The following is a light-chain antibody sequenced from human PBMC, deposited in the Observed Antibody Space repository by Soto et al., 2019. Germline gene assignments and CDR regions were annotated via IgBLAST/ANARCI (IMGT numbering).Light chain of an antibody. CDR2: DAS. V-gene: IGKV3-11*01. J-gene: IGKJ1*01. CDR3: QQRSNWPRT. Sequence: PATLSLSPGEQATFSCRASQSITRNLAWYQQKPGQAPRLLIYDASNRATGIPARFSGSGSGTDFTLTISSLEPEDFALYYCQQRSNWPRTFGQGTKVDIK. CDR1: QSITRN.